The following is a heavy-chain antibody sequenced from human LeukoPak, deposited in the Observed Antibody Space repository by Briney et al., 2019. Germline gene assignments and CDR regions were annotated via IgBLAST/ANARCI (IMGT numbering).Heavy chain of an antibody. CDR2: ISGSGGTT. CDR1: GFTFSNYA. J-gene: IGHJ4*02. V-gene: IGHV3-23*01. Sequence: PGGSLRLSCAASGFTFSNYAMTWVRQAPGKGLEWVSVISGSGGTTYYADSVKGRFTISRDNSKNTLYLQMNSLRAEDTAVYSCAKTQGYFDYWGQGTLVTVSS. CDR3: AKTQGYFDY.